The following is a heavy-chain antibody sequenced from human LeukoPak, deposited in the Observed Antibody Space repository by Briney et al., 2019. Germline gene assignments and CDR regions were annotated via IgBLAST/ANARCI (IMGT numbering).Heavy chain of an antibody. CDR2: ISSSSSSYI. V-gene: IGHV3-21*01. D-gene: IGHD6-13*01. J-gene: IGHJ4*02. Sequence: GGSLRLSCAASGFTFSSYSMNWVRQAPGKGLEGVSSISSSSSSYIYYADSVKGRFTISRDNAKNSLYLQMNSLSAEDTAVYYCSRHQNSSPGQFWGQGTLVTVSS. CDR3: SRHQNSSPGQF. CDR1: GFTFSSYS.